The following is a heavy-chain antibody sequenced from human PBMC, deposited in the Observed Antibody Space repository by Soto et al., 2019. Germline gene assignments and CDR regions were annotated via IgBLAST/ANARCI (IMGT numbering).Heavy chain of an antibody. V-gene: IGHV4-31*03. J-gene: IGHJ3*02. CDR2: IYYSGST. Sequence: TLSLTCTVCGGSISSGGYYWSWIRQHPWKGLEWIGYIYYSGSTYYNPSLKSRVTISVDTSKNQFSLKLSSVTAEDSAVYYCARWFTPTGVNSAGSRDPFDMWGQGTKVTVSS. CDR3: ARWFTPTGVNSAGSRDPFDM. CDR1: GGSISSGGYY. D-gene: IGHD3-10*01.